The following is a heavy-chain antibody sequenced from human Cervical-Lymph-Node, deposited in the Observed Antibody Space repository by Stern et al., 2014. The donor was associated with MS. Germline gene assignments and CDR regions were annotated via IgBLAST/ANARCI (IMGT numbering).Heavy chain of an antibody. CDR3: ARLKQQLVQVYDY. CDR1: GGSISSSSYY. Sequence: QLQLQESGPGLVKPSETLSLTCTVSGGSISSSSYYWGWIRQPPGKGLEWIGSISFSGSTYYNPSLKSRVTISVDTPNNQFSLTLSSVTAADTAVYYCARLKQQLVQVYDYWGQGTLVTVSS. D-gene: IGHD6-13*01. J-gene: IGHJ4*02. CDR2: ISFSGST. V-gene: IGHV4-39*01.